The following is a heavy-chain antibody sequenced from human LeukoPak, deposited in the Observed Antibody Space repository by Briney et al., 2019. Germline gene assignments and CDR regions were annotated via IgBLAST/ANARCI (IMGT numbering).Heavy chain of an antibody. D-gene: IGHD5-18*01. CDR1: GFTFSSYW. CDR2: IKQDGSEK. Sequence: GGSLRLSCAASGFTFSSYWMSWVRRAPGKGLEWVANIKQDGSEKYYVDSVKGRFTISRDNAKNSLYLQMNSLRAEDTAVYYCARDWDTAMIYYFDYWGQGTLVTVSS. V-gene: IGHV3-7*01. J-gene: IGHJ4*02. CDR3: ARDWDTAMIYYFDY.